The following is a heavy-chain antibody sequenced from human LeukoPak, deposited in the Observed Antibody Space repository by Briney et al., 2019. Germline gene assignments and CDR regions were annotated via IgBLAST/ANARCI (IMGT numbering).Heavy chain of an antibody. CDR3: ARTYYDFWSGYSGGYYFDY. CDR2: INHCGGT. V-gene: IGHV4-34*01. Sequence: SETLSLTCAVYGGSFSVYYWSWIRQPPGKGLEWIGEINHCGGTNYNPSLKSRVTISVDTSKNQFSLKLSSVTAADTAVYYCARTYYDFWSGYSGGYYFDYWGQGTLVTVSS. D-gene: IGHD3-3*01. J-gene: IGHJ4*02. CDR1: GGSFSVYY.